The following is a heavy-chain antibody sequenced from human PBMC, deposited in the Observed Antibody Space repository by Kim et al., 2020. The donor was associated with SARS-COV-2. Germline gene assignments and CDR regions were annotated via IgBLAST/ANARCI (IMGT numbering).Heavy chain of an antibody. V-gene: IGHV1-2*04. Sequence: ASVKVSCKASGYTFTGYYMHWVRQAPGQGLEWMGWINPNSGGTNYAQKFQGWVTMTRDTSISTAYMELSRLRSDDTAVYYCARDFTGGSSGSAYGMDVWGQGTTVTVSS. D-gene: IGHD6-19*01. CDR2: INPNSGGT. J-gene: IGHJ6*02. CDR1: GYTFTGYY. CDR3: ARDFTGGSSGSAYGMDV.